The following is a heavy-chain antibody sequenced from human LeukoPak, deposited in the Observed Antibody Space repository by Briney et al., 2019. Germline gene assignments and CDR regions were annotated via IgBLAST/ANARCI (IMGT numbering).Heavy chain of an antibody. D-gene: IGHD3-22*01. J-gene: IGHJ4*02. CDR3: ARDRGYYDSSGHFDY. CDR2: IWYDGSNK. V-gene: IGHV3-33*01. Sequence: PGRSLRLSCVASGFTFSSYGMHWVRQAPGKGLEWVAVIWYDGSNKYSADPVKGRFTISRDNSKNTLYLQMNSLRAEDTAVYYCARDRGYYDSSGHFDYWGQGTLVTVSS. CDR1: GFTFSSYG.